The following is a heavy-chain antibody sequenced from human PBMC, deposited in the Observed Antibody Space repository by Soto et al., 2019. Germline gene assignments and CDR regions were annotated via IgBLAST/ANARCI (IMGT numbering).Heavy chain of an antibody. D-gene: IGHD3-22*01. J-gene: IGHJ3*02. CDR1: GFTVSSNY. CDR2: IYSGGST. CDR3: AREPYYYYDSSGYYSPPAFDT. Sequence: GGSLRLSCAASGFTVSSNYMSWVRQAPGKGLEWVSVIYSGGSTYYADSVKGRFTISRDNSKNTLYLQMNSLRAEDTAVYYCAREPYYYYDSSGYYSPPAFDTWGQGTMVTVSS. V-gene: IGHV3-53*01.